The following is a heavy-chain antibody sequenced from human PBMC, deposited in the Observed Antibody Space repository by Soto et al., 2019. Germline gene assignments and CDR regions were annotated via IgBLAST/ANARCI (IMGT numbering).Heavy chain of an antibody. D-gene: IGHD6-6*01. J-gene: IGHJ6*02. CDR3: ARQSSSYYYYYGMDV. CDR2: IYYSGST. V-gene: IGHV4-39*01. Sequence: SETQSLTCTVSGGSISSSSYYWGWIRQPPGKGLEWIGSIYYSGSTYYNPSLKSRVTISVDTSKNQFSLKLSSVTAADTAVYYCARQSSSYYYYYGMDVWGQGTTVTVSS. CDR1: GGSISSSSYY.